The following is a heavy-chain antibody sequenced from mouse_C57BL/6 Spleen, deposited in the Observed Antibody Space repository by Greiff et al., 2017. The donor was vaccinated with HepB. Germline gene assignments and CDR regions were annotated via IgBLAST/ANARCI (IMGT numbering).Heavy chain of an antibody. J-gene: IGHJ4*01. D-gene: IGHD2-1*01. V-gene: IGHV5-16*01. CDR2: INYDGSST. Sequence: EVNVVESEGGLVQPGSSMKLSCTASGFTFSDYYMAWVRQVPEKGLEWVANINYDGSSTYYLDSLKSRFIISRDNAKNILYLQMSSLKSEDTATYYCARDQMGFYYGNYVAMDYWGQGTSVTVSS. CDR3: ARDQMGFYYGNYVAMDY. CDR1: GFTFSDYY.